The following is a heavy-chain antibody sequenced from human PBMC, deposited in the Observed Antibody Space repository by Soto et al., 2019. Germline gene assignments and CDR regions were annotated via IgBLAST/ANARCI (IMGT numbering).Heavy chain of an antibody. CDR1: GGSISSSSYY. J-gene: IGHJ2*01. D-gene: IGHD6-6*01. Sequence: QLQLQESGPGLVKPSETLSLTCTVSGGSISSSSYYWGWIRQPPGKGLEWIGSIYYSGSTYYNPSLKSRVTISVDTSKNQSSLKLSSVTAADTAVYYCARPEWSSSPNWYFDLWGRGTLVTVSS. V-gene: IGHV4-39*01. CDR2: IYYSGST. CDR3: ARPEWSSSPNWYFDL.